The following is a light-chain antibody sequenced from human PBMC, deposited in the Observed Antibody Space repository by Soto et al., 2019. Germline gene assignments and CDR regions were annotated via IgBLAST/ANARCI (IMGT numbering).Light chain of an antibody. CDR2: SAS. V-gene: IGKV3-15*01. J-gene: IGKJ1*01. CDR3: QQQDQLPPA. CDR1: QSLRSN. Sequence: EIVMTQSPVTLSVSPGETVILSCRASQSLRSNLAWYQQKPGQTPRLLIYSASIRAAATPARFSGSGAGTNFSISITSLQSEDFAVYYCQQQDQLPPAFGQGTKVDLK.